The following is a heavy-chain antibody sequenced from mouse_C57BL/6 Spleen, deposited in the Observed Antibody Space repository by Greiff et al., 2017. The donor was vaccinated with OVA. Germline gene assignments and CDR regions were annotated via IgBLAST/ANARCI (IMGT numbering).Heavy chain of an antibody. CDR2: IDPEDGDT. D-gene: IGHD2-4*01. CDR3: TTHHYDYDGFAY. V-gene: IGHV14-1*01. CDR1: GFNIKDYY. J-gene: IGHJ3*01. Sequence: VQLQQSGAELVRPGASVKLSCTASGFNIKDYYMHWVKQRPEQGLEWIGRIDPEDGDTEYAPKFQGKATMTADTSSNTAYLQLSSLTSEDTAVYYCTTHHYDYDGFAYWGQGTLVTVSA.